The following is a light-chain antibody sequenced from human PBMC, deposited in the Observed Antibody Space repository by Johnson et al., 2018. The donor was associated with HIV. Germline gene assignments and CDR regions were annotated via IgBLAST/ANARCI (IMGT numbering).Light chain of an antibody. J-gene: IGLJ1*01. V-gene: IGLV1-51*02. CDR3: GTRDSSLRGV. CDR1: SSNIGNNY. Sequence: QSFLTQPPSVSVAPGQKVTISCSGSSSNIGNNYVSWYQQLPGTAPKLLIYENNKRPSGIPDRFSGSKSGPSATLGIPGPQTGDEADYFCGTRDSSLRGVFGTGTKVTVL. CDR2: ENN.